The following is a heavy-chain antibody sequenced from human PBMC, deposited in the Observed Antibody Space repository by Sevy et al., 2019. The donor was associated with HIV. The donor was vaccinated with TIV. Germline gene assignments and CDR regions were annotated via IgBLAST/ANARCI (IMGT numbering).Heavy chain of an antibody. Sequence: QASETLSLTCTVSGGSITSLYWNWIRQPPGKGLEWIANIYYNGHINYNPSLKSRVTLSLDTSKNQFSLRLSSVTAADTAMYYCAGENAWGRGYSWGQGTLVTVSS. CDR2: IYYNGHI. V-gene: IGHV4-59*08. J-gene: IGHJ4*02. D-gene: IGHD1-26*01. CDR1: GGSITSLY. CDR3: AGENAWGRGYS.